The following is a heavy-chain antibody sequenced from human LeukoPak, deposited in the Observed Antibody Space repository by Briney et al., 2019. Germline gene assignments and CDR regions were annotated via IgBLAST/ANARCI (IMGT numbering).Heavy chain of an antibody. CDR1: GFTFSSYG. Sequence: GGTLRLSCAASGFTFSSYGMSWVRQAPGKGLEWVAFIRYDGSNKYYADSVKGRFTISSDNSKNTLYLQMNSLRAEDTAVYYCAEGLIADPDRGEAPTYYFDYWGQGTLVTVSS. CDR2: IRYDGSNK. CDR3: AEGLIADPDRGEAPTYYFDY. J-gene: IGHJ4*02. V-gene: IGHV3-30*02. D-gene: IGHD2/OR15-2a*01.